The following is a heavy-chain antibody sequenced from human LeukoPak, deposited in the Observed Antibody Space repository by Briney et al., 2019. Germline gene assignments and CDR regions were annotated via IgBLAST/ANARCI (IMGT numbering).Heavy chain of an antibody. CDR2: ISGSGGST. J-gene: IGHJ4*02. Sequence: GSLRLSCAASGFTFSSYAMSWVRPAPGKGLEWVSVISGSGGSTYYADSVQGRFTISRDDSQNMVYLRMDSLRAEDTAVYYCTTRLRNHFDYWGQGTQVTVSS. CDR1: GFTFSSYA. D-gene: IGHD5-12*01. CDR3: TTRLRNHFDY. V-gene: IGHV3-23*01.